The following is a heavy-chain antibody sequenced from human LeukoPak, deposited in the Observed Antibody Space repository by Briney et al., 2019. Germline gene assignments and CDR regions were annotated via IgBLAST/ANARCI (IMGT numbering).Heavy chain of an antibody. Sequence: PSETLSLTCTVSGGSISSYYWGWIRQPPGKGLEWIGTIYYSGNTYYNPSLKSRLTISVDTSKNQFSLKLRSVTAADTALYYCASTSPKYYYESSGYSSLFDNWGQGTLVTVSS. CDR2: IYYSGNT. J-gene: IGHJ4*02. V-gene: IGHV4-39*07. D-gene: IGHD3-22*01. CDR3: ASTSPKYYYESSGYSSLFDN. CDR1: GGSISSYY.